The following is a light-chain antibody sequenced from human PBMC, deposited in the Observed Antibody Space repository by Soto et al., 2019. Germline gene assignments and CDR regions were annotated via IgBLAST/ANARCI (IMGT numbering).Light chain of an antibody. CDR3: SSFTSDRIYV. Sequence: SALTQPTSVSGSPGQSITISCTGNHNDIGTYDYVSWYQQHPGRAPRLLIYGVTTRPSGISDLFSASKSGLTASLTISGLQPEDEADYYCSSFTSDRIYVFGPGTKSPS. CDR2: GVT. J-gene: IGLJ1*01. CDR1: HNDIGTYDY. V-gene: IGLV2-14*03.